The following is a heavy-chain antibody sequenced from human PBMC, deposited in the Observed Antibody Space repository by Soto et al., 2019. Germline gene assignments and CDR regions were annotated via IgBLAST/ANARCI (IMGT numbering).Heavy chain of an antibody. Sequence: ASVKVSCKASGYTFTSYAMHWVRQAPGQRLEWMGWINAGNGNTKFSQKFQGRVTITRDTSASTAYMELSSLRSEDTAVYYCARVGLEWFYDQYYYYGMDVWGQGTTVTSP. CDR1: GYTFTSYA. V-gene: IGHV1-3*01. D-gene: IGHD3-3*01. CDR2: INAGNGNT. CDR3: ARVGLEWFYDQYYYYGMDV. J-gene: IGHJ6*02.